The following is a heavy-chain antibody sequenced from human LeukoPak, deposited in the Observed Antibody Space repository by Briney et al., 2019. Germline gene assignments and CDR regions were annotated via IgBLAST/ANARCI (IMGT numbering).Heavy chain of an antibody. V-gene: IGHV3-30-3*01. D-gene: IGHD3-3*01. J-gene: IGHJ3*02. Sequence: GGSLRLSCAASGFTFSSYAMHWVRQAPGKGLEWVAVISYDGSNKYYADSVKGRFTISRDNSKNTLYLQMNSLRAEHTAVYYCARDLDDFWSAEGVGAFDIWGQGTMVTVSS. CDR1: GFTFSSYA. CDR2: ISYDGSNK. CDR3: ARDLDDFWSAEGVGAFDI.